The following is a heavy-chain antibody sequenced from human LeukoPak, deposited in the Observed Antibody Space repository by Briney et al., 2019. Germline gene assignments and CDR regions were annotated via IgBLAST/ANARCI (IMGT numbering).Heavy chain of an antibody. CDR2: IYYSGST. V-gene: IGHV4-39*07. J-gene: IGHJ6*02. Sequence: PSETLSLTCTVSGGSISSSSYYWGWIRQPPGKGLEWIGSIYYSGSTYYNPSLKSRVTISVDTSKNQVSLKLSSVTAADTAVYYCARFQSSSSWDYYYGLDVWGQGTTVTVSS. D-gene: IGHD2-2*01. CDR1: GGSISSSSYY. CDR3: ARFQSSSSWDYYYGLDV.